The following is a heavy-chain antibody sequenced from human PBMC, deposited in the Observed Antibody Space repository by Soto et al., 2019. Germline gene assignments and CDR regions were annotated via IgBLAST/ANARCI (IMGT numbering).Heavy chain of an antibody. Sequence: GGSLRLSCAASGFTFSSYAMSWVRQAPGNGLEWVSAISGSGGSTYYADSVKGRFTISRDNSKNTLYLQMNSLRAEDTAVYYCTTAQWLVRSDYWGQGTLVTVSS. J-gene: IGHJ4*02. CDR3: TTAQWLVRSDY. CDR2: ISGSGGST. D-gene: IGHD6-19*01. V-gene: IGHV3-23*01. CDR1: GFTFSSYA.